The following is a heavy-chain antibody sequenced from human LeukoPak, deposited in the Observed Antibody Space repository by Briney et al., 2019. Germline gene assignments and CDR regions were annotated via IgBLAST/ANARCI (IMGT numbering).Heavy chain of an antibody. D-gene: IGHD3-10*01. Sequence: SETLSLTCTVSGGSISSYYWSWIRQPAGKGLEWIGRIYTSGTNYNPSLKSRVTMSVDTSKNQFSLKLTSVTAADTAVYYCARSGAVYGSGSYSADYWGQGTLVTVSS. V-gene: IGHV4-4*07. CDR3: ARSGAVYGSGSYSADY. J-gene: IGHJ4*02. CDR1: GGSISSYY. CDR2: IYTSGT.